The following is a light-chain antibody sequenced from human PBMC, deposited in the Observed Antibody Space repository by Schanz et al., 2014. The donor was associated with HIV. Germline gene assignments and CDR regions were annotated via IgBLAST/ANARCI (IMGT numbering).Light chain of an antibody. CDR1: QSVSND. J-gene: IGKJ4*01. V-gene: IGKV3-15*01. Sequence: EIVMTQSPAALSVSPGERATLSCRASQSVSNDLAWYQQKPGQAPRLLIYGASARATGIPARFTGSGSGTEFTLTISSLQSEDFAVYYCQQRSTWPLTFGGGTKVGIK. CDR2: GAS. CDR3: QQRSTWPLT.